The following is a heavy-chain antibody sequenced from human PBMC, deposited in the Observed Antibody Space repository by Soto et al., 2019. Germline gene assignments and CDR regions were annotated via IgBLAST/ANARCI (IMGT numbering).Heavy chain of an antibody. D-gene: IGHD3-3*01. CDR1: GFTFSDYY. CDR2: ISSSGNTI. Sequence: GGSLRLSCAASGFTFSDYYMSWIRQAPGKGLEWVSYISSSGNTIYYADSVKGRFTISRDNAKNSLYLQMNSLRAEDTAVYYCASYGRGYDFLFDPWGQGTLVTVSS. J-gene: IGHJ5*02. CDR3: ASYGRGYDFLFDP. V-gene: IGHV3-11*01.